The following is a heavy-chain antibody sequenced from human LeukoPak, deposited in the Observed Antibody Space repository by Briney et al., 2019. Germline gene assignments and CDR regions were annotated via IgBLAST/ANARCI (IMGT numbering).Heavy chain of an antibody. Sequence: ASVKVSCKASGYTFTSYGISWVRQAPGQGLEWMGWISAYNGNTNYAQKLQGRVTMTTDTSTSTAYMELRSLRSDDTAVYYCARDPHQKGYYYYYMDVWGKGTTVTVSS. V-gene: IGHV1-18*01. CDR3: ARDPHQKGYYYYYMDV. CDR1: GYTFTSYG. J-gene: IGHJ6*03. CDR2: ISAYNGNT.